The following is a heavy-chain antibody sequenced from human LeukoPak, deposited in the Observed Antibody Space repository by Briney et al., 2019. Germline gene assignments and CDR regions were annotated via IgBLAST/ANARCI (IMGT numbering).Heavy chain of an antibody. V-gene: IGHV4-59*01. CDR3: ASRAIFEVILPYQFHY. CDR1: GGPISSYY. CDR2: IFYSGST. Sequence: SETLSLTCTVSGGPISSYYWTWIRQPPGKGLRANGDIFYSGSTNYKPSLKSRVTRAMDTSKNQFSLKMTSVTAADSAVYFCASRAIFEVILPYQFHYCGQGTLVTVSS. J-gene: IGHJ4*02. D-gene: IGHD3-3*01.